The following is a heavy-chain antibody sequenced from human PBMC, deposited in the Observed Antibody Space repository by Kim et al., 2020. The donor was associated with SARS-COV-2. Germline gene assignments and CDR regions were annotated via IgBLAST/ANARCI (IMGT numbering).Heavy chain of an antibody. J-gene: IGHJ6*02. CDR1: GFSSSSYW. Sequence: GGSLRLSCAAAGFSSSSYWINWVRQPPGKGLEWVSRISSDGRITHYADSVKGRFTMSRDSAENTVFLQMNSLGAEDTAVYYCARGMFRSGFDVWGQGTTVSGSS. CDR3: ARGMFRSGFDV. V-gene: IGHV3-74*01. D-gene: IGHD3-10*02. CDR2: ISSDGRIT.